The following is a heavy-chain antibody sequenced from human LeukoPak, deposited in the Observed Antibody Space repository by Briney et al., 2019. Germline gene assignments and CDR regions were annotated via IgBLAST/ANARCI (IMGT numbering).Heavy chain of an antibody. V-gene: IGHV3-15*01. CDR1: GFTFSSYE. CDR2: IKSKTDGGTT. CDR3: TTVAYDYVWGSYRSFDY. J-gene: IGHJ4*02. Sequence: GGSLRLSCAASGFTFSSYEMSWVRQAPGKGLEWVGRIKSKTDGGTTDYAAPVKGRFTISRDDPKNTLYLQMNSLKTEDTAVYYCTTVAYDYVWGSYRSFDYWGQGTLVTVSS. D-gene: IGHD3-16*02.